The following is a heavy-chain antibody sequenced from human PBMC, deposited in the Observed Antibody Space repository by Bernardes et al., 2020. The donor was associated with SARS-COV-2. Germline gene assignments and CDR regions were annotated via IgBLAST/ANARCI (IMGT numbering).Heavy chain of an antibody. CDR2: ISGSSGYI. Sequence: GGSLRLSCEAYGFTFSRYSMNWVRQAPGKGLEWVSSISGSSGYIKYADSVKGRFTISRDNAKNSVFLQMNSLRVEDTAVYYCARDGGDVVAIPPDVWGPGPTVTVS. D-gene: IGHD2-15*01. CDR3: ARDGGDVVAIPPDV. CDR1: GFTFSRYS. J-gene: IGHJ6*02. V-gene: IGHV3-21*01.